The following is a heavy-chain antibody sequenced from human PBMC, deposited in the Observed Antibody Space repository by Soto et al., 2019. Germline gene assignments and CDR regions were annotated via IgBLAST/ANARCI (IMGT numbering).Heavy chain of an antibody. D-gene: IGHD2-8*01. J-gene: IGHJ4*02. Sequence: EVLLVESGGGLVQPGGSLRLSCAASGFTFSSYWMYWVRQAPGKGLVWLSRINVDGSYTSYADSVKGRFTISRDNAKKKLYLQMQSLSAEAKALYYCVRAIDYMLPPTYWGQGTMVTVSS. CDR3: VRAIDYMLPPTY. CDR1: GFTFSSYW. V-gene: IGHV3-74*01. CDR2: INVDGSYT.